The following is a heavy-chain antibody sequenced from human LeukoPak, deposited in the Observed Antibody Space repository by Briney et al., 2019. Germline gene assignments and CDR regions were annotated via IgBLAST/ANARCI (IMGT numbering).Heavy chain of an antibody. Sequence: GGSLRLSCAACGFTFDDYGMRWVRQARGKGVEWVSGINWNGGSTVYAESVKGRFTISRDNDKNCLYLQMNSLRAEDTALYYCATINYYDSSGEVDYWGQGTLVTVSS. D-gene: IGHD3-22*01. CDR3: ATINYYDSSGEVDY. J-gene: IGHJ4*02. V-gene: IGHV3-20*04. CDR2: INWNGGST. CDR1: GFTFDDYG.